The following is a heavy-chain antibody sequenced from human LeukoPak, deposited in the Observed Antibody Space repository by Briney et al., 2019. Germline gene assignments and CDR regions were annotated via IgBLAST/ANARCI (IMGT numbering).Heavy chain of an antibody. D-gene: IGHD6-13*01. CDR2: ISTSSTTI. Sequence: GGSLRLSCAASGFTFSNYAMNWVRQAPGKGLEWVSYISTSSTTIYYADSVRGRFTVSRDNAKNSLYLQINSLRGEDTAVYHCARDYYSSSWYGGDYWGQGTLVTVSS. CDR3: ARDYYSSSWYGGDY. J-gene: IGHJ4*02. CDR1: GFTFSNYA. V-gene: IGHV3-48*01.